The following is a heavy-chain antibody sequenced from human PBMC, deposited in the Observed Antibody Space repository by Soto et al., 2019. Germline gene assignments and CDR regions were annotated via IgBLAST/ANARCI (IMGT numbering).Heavy chain of an antibody. CDR2: ISGSGGST. CDR3: AKALHIAVAGLDY. J-gene: IGHJ4*02. CDR1: GFTFSSYA. V-gene: IGHV3-23*01. D-gene: IGHD6-19*01. Sequence: EVQLLESGGGLVQPGGSLRLSCAASGFTFSSYAMSWVRQAPGKGLEWVSAISGSGGSTYYADSVKGRFTIARDNSKNTLYLQMSSLRAEDTAVYYCAKALHIAVAGLDYWGQGTLVTVSS.